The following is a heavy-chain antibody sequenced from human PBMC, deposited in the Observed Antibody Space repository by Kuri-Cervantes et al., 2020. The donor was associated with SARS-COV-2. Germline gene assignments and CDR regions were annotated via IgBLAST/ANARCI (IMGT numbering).Heavy chain of an antibody. D-gene: IGHD2-21*01. V-gene: IGHV3-15*07. J-gene: IGHJ6*02. CDR2: IKLESEGRAT. Sequence: GESLKISCAASGFTFSTSWMHWVRQAPGKGLEWVGFIKLESEGRATDYAAPVRGRFTISRDDSNNALYLQMNGLKTEDTAVYYCLRDWYGVDFWGQGPRSPSP. CDR3: LRDWYGVDF. CDR1: GFTFSTSW.